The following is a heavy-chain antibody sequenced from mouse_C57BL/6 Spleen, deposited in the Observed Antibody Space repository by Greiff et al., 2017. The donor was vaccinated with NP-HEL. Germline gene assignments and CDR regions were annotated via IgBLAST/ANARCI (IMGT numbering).Heavy chain of an antibody. CDR1: GYSITSGYY. D-gene: IGHD2-3*01. J-gene: IGHJ4*01. CDR3: AIYDGYYGGAMDY. CDR2: ISYDGSN. Sequence: EVKLMESGPGLVKPSQSLSLTCSVTGYSITSGYYWNWIRQFPGNKLEWMGYISYDGSNNYNPSLKNRISITRDTSKNQFFLKLNSVTTEDTATYYCAIYDGYYGGAMDYWGQGTSVTVSS. V-gene: IGHV3-6*01.